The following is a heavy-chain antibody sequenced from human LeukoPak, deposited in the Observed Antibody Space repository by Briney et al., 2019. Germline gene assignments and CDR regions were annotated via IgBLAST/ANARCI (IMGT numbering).Heavy chain of an antibody. D-gene: IGHD4-23*01. CDR1: GVTLSSYA. Sequence: HAGGSLRLSCAASGVTLSSYAMSWARQAPGKGLEWVSGISSSGSGGNTYYADSVKGRFTISRDSSKSTLFLHMNTLRAEDTAIYYCAKDRTVGASYWYFDLWGRGTLVTVSS. CDR3: AKDRTVGASYWYFDL. V-gene: IGHV3-23*01. J-gene: IGHJ2*01. CDR2: ISSSGSGGNT.